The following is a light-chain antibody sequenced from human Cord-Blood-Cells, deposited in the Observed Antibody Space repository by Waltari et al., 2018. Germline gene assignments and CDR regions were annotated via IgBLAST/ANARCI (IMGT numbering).Light chain of an antibody. V-gene: IGLV3-1*01. CDR2: QEI. CDR3: QAWDSSTASVV. J-gene: IGLJ2*01. Sequence: SYELTQPPSVSVSPGQTASITCSGDKLGDKYACWYQQKPGQSPVLVIYQEIKRPSGIPERFSGSNSGNTATLTISGTQAMDEADYYCQAWDSSTASVVFGGGTKLTVL. CDR1: KLGDKY.